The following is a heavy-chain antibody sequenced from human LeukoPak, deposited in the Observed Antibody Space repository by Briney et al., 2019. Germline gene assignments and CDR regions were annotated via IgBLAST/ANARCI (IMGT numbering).Heavy chain of an antibody. D-gene: IGHD2-15*01. CDR2: IYTSGST. CDR3: ARGVARAGFDY. J-gene: IGHJ4*02. CDR1: GGSISSYY. Sequence: PGTLSLTCTVSGGSISSYYWSWIRPPAGKGLEWMGRIYTSGSTNYNPSPTSRVTMSVATTKNHSSLKLSSATAADTAVYYCARGVARAGFDYWGQGTLVTVSS. V-gene: IGHV4-4*07.